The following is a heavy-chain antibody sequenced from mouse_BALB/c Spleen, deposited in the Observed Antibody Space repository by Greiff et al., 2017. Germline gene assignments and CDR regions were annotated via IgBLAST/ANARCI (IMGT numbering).Heavy chain of an antibody. Sequence: EAQVVESGGGLVQPGGSLRLSCATSGFTFTDYYMSWVRQPPGKALEWLGFIRNKANGYTTEYSASVKGRFTISRDNSQSILYLQMNTLRAEDSATYYCAREGPAWFAYWGQGTLVTVSA. CDR2: IRNKANGYTT. V-gene: IGHV7-3*02. CDR1: GFTFTDYY. CDR3: AREGPAWFAY. J-gene: IGHJ3*01.